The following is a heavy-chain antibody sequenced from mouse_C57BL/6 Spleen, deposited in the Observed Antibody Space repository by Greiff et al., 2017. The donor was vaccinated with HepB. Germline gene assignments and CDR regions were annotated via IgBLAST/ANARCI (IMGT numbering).Heavy chain of an antibody. J-gene: IGHJ1*03. CDR2: IDPSDSET. CDR1: GYTFTSYW. Sequence: QVQLQQPGAELVRPGSSVKLSCKASGYTFTSYWMHWVKQRPIQGLEWIGNIDPSDSETHYNQKFKDKATLTVDKSSSTAYMQLSSLTSEDSAVYYCARTIYDGHPGDFDVWGTGTTVTVSS. D-gene: IGHD2-3*01. CDR3: ARTIYDGHPGDFDV. V-gene: IGHV1-52*01.